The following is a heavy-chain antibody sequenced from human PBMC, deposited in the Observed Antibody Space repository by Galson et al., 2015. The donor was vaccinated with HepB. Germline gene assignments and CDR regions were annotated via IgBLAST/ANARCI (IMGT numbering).Heavy chain of an antibody. CDR3: TRDPYGDPNHDS. J-gene: IGHJ4*02. V-gene: IGHV3-74*01. CDR1: GFISSSYW. CDR2: TNPDGSIT. D-gene: IGHD4-17*01. Sequence: SLRLSCAASGFISSSYWMHWVRQAPGKGLVWVSRTNPDGSITTYADSVKARFTISRDSAKNTLYLQMFGLRVEDTAVYYCTRDPYGDPNHDSWGQGTLVTVSS.